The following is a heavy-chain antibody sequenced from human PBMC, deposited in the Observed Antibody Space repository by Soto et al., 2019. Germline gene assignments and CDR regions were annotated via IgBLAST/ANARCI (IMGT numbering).Heavy chain of an antibody. CDR2: INPSCGST. V-gene: IGHV1-46*01. Sequence: ASVKVSCKASGYTFTSYYMHWVRQAPGQGLEWMGIINPSCGSTCYAQKFQGRVTMTRDTSTSTVHMELSSLRSEDTAGYYCATVLNPGVHYYGLVVWGQG. D-gene: IGHD2-8*01. J-gene: IGHJ6*01. CDR3: ATVLNPGVHYYGLVV. CDR1: GYTFTSYY.